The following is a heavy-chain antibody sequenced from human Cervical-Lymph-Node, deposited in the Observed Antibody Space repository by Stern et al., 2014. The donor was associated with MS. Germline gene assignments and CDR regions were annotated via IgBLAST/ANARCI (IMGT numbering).Heavy chain of an antibody. CDR1: GGSISSGSYY. CDR3: ARGHDSSGYYYVSSYYFDY. Sequence: QLQLQESGPGLVKPSQTLSLTCTVSGGSISSGSYYWSWIRQPAGKGLEWIGRIYTSGSTNYNPSLKSRVTISVDTSKNQFSLKLSSVTAADTAVYYCARGHDSSGYYYVSSYYFDYWGQGTLVTVS. J-gene: IGHJ4*02. V-gene: IGHV4-61*02. CDR2: IYTSGST. D-gene: IGHD3-22*01.